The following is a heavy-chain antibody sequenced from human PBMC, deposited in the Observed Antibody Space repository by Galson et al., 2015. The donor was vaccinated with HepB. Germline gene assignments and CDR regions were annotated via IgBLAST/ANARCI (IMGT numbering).Heavy chain of an antibody. CDR2: ISSSSSYI. J-gene: IGHJ4*02. D-gene: IGHD3-10*01. Sequence: SLRLSCAASGFTFSSYSMNWVRQAPGKGLEWVSSISSSSSYIYYADSVKGRFTISRDNAKNSLYLQMNSLRAEDTAVYYCARVNITMVRGVIILDYWGQGTLVTVSS. CDR3: ARVNITMVRGVIILDY. V-gene: IGHV3-21*01. CDR1: GFTFSSYS.